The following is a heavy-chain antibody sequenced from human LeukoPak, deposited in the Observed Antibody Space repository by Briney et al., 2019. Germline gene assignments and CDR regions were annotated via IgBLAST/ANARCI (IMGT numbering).Heavy chain of an antibody. CDR1: GGTFSSYA. V-gene: IGHV1-69*05. J-gene: IGHJ6*03. Sequence: SVKVSCKASGGTFSSYAISWVRQAPGQGLEWMGGIIPIFGTANYAQKFQGRATITTDESTSTAYMELSSLRSEDTAVYYCARDNRGIVGASFRYYYMDVWGKGTTVTVSS. CDR3: ARDNRGIVGASFRYYYMDV. CDR2: IIPIFGTA. D-gene: IGHD1-26*01.